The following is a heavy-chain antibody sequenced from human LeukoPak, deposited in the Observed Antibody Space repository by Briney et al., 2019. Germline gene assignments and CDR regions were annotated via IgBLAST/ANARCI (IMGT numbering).Heavy chain of an antibody. D-gene: IGHD3-16*01. J-gene: IGHJ4*02. CDR1: GFTFSSYA. CDR2: ISYDGSNK. Sequence: GGSLRLSCAASGFTFSSYAMHWVRQAPGKGLEWVAVISYDGSNKYYADSVKGRFTISRDNSKNTLYLQMNSLRAEDTAVYYCARDSGVGEVYFDFWGQGTLVTVSS. CDR3: ARDSGVGEVYFDF. V-gene: IGHV3-30*01.